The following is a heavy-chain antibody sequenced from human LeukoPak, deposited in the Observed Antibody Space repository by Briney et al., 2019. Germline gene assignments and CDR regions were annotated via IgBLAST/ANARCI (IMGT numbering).Heavy chain of an antibody. CDR1: GDSVSSNSVA. J-gene: IGHJ4*02. D-gene: IGHD6-13*01. Sequence: SQTLSLTCAISGDSVSSNSVAWNWIRQSPSRGLEWLGRTYYRSKWYNDYAVSMKSRITINPDTSKDQFSLQLNSVTPEDTAVYYCARDRIAAAAPDYWGQGTLVTVSS. CDR2: TYYRSKWYN. V-gene: IGHV6-1*01. CDR3: ARDRIAAAAPDY.